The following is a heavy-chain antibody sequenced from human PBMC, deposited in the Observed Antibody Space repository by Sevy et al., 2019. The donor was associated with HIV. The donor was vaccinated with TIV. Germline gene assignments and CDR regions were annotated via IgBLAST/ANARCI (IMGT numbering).Heavy chain of an antibody. Sequence: GGSLRLSCAASGFTFSDYYMSWIRQAPGKGLEWVSYISSSGSTIYYADSVKGRFTISRDNAKNSLYLQMNSLRAEDTAVYYCASDIAVVVVADTFGNWFDPWGQGTLVTVSS. J-gene: IGHJ5*02. V-gene: IGHV3-11*01. CDR1: GFTFSDYY. CDR3: ASDIAVVVVADTFGNWFDP. D-gene: IGHD2-15*01. CDR2: ISSSGSTI.